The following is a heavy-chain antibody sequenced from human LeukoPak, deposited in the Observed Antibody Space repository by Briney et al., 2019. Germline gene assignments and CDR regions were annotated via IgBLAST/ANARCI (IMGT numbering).Heavy chain of an antibody. CDR1: GYTFTSYD. Sequence: ASVKVSCKASGYTFTSYDINWVRQATGQGLEWMGWMNPNSGNTGYALKFQGRVTMTGNTSISTAYMELSSLRSEDTAVYYCARGPIMVRGVINHYYYGMDVWGQGTTVTVSS. CDR2: MNPNSGNT. D-gene: IGHD3-10*01. V-gene: IGHV1-8*01. CDR3: ARGPIMVRGVINHYYYGMDV. J-gene: IGHJ6*02.